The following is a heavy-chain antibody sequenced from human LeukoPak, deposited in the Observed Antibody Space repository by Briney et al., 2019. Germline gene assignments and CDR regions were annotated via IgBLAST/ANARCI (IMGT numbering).Heavy chain of an antibody. CDR2: ISAYNGNT. Sequence: ASVKVSCKASGYTFTSYGISWVRQAPGQGLEWMGWISAYNGNTNYAQKLQGRVTMTTDTSTSTAYMELRSLRSDDTAVYYCARNIETTIFGVVIRRDWFDPWGQGTWSPSPQ. CDR1: GYTFTSYG. D-gene: IGHD3-3*01. J-gene: IGHJ5*02. CDR3: ARNIETTIFGVVIRRDWFDP. V-gene: IGHV1-18*01.